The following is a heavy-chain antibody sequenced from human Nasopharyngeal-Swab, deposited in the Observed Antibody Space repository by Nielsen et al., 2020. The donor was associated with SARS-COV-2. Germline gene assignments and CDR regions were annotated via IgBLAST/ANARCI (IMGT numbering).Heavy chain of an antibody. V-gene: IGHV5-10-1*01. D-gene: IGHD2-15*01. J-gene: IGHJ5*02. Sequence: VRQMPGKGLEWMGRIDPSDSYTNYSPSFQGHVTISADKSISTAYLQWSSLKASDTAMYYCARLLVAATQNWFDPWGQGTLVPSPQ. CDR2: IDPSDSYT. CDR3: ARLLVAATQNWFDP.